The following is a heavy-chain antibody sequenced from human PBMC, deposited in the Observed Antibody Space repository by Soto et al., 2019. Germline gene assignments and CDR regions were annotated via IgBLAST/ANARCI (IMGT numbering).Heavy chain of an antibody. CDR3: ARRYITIFGVVTQPDYYYYGMDV. CDR2: IAVGSGYT. J-gene: IGHJ6*02. D-gene: IGHD3-3*01. Sequence: SVKVSCKASGFTFTSSAFQWVRQARGQRLEWIGWIAVGSGYTNYAQRFQDRVTLTRDMSTATTYMELSRLTSEDTAIYYCARRYITIFGVVTQPDYYYYGMDVWGQGTTVTVSS. CDR1: GFTFTSSA. V-gene: IGHV1-58*01.